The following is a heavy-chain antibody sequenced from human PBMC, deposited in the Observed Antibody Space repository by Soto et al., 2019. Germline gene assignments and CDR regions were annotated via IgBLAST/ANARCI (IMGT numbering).Heavy chain of an antibody. V-gene: IGHV1-2*02. Sequence: ASVKVSCKASGYTFTGYYMHWVRQAPGQGLEWMGWINPNSGGTNYAQKFQGRVTMTRDTSISTAYMELSRLRSDDTAVYYCASYPLFHTAMVNSLRRGYYGMDVWGQGTTVTVSS. J-gene: IGHJ6*02. CDR1: GYTFTGYY. CDR2: INPNSGGT. CDR3: ASYPLFHTAMVNSLRRGYYGMDV. D-gene: IGHD5-18*01.